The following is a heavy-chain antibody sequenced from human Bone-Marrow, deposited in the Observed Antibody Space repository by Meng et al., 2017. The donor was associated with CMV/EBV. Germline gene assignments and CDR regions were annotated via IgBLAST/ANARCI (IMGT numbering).Heavy chain of an antibody. CDR1: GFTFSSYG. J-gene: IGHJ4*02. Sequence: GGSLRLSCAASGFTFSSYGMHWVRQAPGKGLEWVAFIRYDGSNKYYADSVKGRFTISRDNSKNTLYLQMNSLRAEDTAVYYCAKDQVWGSSWPLRNYWGQGTLVTVSS. CDR2: IRYDGSNK. CDR3: AKDQVWGSSWPLRNY. V-gene: IGHV3-30*02. D-gene: IGHD6-13*01.